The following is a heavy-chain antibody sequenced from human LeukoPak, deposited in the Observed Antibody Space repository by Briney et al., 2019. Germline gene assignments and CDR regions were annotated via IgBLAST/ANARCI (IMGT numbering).Heavy chain of an antibody. CDR1: GFTFSSYE. J-gene: IGHJ5*02. D-gene: IGHD6-19*01. CDR2: ISSSASTI. V-gene: IGHV3-48*03. CDR3: ARVRYSSGVACFDP. Sequence: GGSLRLSCAASGFTFSSYEMNWVHQAPGKGLEWVSYISSSASTISYADSVKGRFTISRDNAKNSLYMQMNSLRAEDTAVYYCARVRYSSGVACFDPWGQGTLVTVSS.